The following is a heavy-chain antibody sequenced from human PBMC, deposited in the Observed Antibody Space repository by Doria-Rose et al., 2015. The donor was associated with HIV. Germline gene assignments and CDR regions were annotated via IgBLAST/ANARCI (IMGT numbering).Heavy chain of an antibody. D-gene: IGHD6-13*01. J-gene: IGHJ4*02. CDR2: IFSDDER. CDR3: ARIKSSRWYHKYYFDS. Sequence: QVTLKESGPVLVKPTETLTLTCTVSGVSLSSPGMGVSWIRQPPGKALEWLANIFSDDERTYKTSLKSRLTISRCTSTSQVVLTMTDMDPVDTATYYCARIKSSRWYHKYYFDSWGQGPLVIVSA. CDR1: GVSLSSPGMG. V-gene: IGHV2-26*01.